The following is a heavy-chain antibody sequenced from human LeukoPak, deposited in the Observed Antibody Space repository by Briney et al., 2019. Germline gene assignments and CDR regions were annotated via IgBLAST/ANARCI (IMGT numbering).Heavy chain of an antibody. CDR2: IYHSGST. D-gene: IGHD4-11*01. J-gene: IGHJ4*02. CDR1: GGSFSGYY. CDR3: ARGFDSNYGFFDY. V-gene: IGHV4-34*01. Sequence: SETLSLTCAVYGGSFSGYYWSWIRQPPGKGLEWIGSIYHSGSTYYNPSLKSRVTISVDTSKNQFSLKLSSVTAADTAVYYCARGFDSNYGFFDYWGRGTLVTVSS.